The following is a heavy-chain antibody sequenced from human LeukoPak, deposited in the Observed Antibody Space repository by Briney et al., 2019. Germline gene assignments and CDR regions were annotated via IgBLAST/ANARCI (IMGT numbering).Heavy chain of an antibody. J-gene: IGHJ3*02. CDR3: ARDPSYSSSFHDAFDI. Sequence: GGSLRLSCAASGFTFSNYWMSWVRQAPGKGLEWVANIKQDGSEKYYVDSVKGRFTISRDNAKNSLYLQMNSLRAEDTAVYYCARDPSYSSSFHDAFDIWGQGTMVTVSS. D-gene: IGHD6-6*01. V-gene: IGHV3-7*01. CDR2: IKQDGSEK. CDR1: GFTFSNYW.